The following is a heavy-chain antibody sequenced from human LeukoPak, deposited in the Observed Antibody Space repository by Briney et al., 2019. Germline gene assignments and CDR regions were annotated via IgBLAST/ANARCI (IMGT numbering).Heavy chain of an antibody. CDR1: GYTFTGYY. Sequence: ASVKVSCKATGYTFTGYYMHWVREAPGQGLEWMGWIKPNSGGTNYAQKFQGRVTMTRDTSISTAYMELSRLRSDDTAVYYCARAVAAPGSVRSYYYYGMDVWGQGTTVTVSS. D-gene: IGHD6-19*01. CDR2: IKPNSGGT. J-gene: IGHJ6*02. V-gene: IGHV1-2*02. CDR3: ARAVAAPGSVRSYYYYGMDV.